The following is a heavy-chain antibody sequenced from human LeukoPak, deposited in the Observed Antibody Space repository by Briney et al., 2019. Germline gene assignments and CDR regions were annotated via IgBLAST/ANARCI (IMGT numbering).Heavy chain of an antibody. CDR3: ARVKYTPDYGDYGGDNAFDI. J-gene: IGHJ3*02. Sequence: PGGSLRLSCAVSGFSFDTYWMTWVRQAPGKGLEWVANIKQDGTEKYYVDSVKGRFTISRDNAKNSLYLQMNSLRAEDTAVYYCARVKYTPDYGDYGGDNAFDIWGQGTMVTVSS. V-gene: IGHV3-7*03. CDR2: IKQDGTEK. CDR1: GFSFDTYW. D-gene: IGHD4-17*01.